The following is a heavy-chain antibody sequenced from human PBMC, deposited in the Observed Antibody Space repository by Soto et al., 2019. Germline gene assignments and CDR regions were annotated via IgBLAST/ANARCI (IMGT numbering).Heavy chain of an antibody. CDR2: IRNDGSYK. J-gene: IGHJ4*02. V-gene: IGHV3-30*04. D-gene: IGHD3-10*01. CDR1: GFTFSSYA. CDR3: ARDRGSRISATPSAYLDY. Sequence: GGSLRLSCAASGFTFSSYAMHWVRQAPCKGLEWVAGIRNDGSYKYYADSVKGRFTISRDNSKNTLYLQMNSLRAEDTAVYYCARDRGSRISATPSAYLDYWGQGTLVTVSS.